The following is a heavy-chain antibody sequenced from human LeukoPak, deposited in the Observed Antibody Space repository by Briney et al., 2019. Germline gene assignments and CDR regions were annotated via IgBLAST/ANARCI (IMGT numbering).Heavy chain of an antibody. Sequence: PSQTLSLTCTVSGGSTSSGGYYWSWIRQPPGKGLEWIGYIYYSGSTNYNPSLKSRVTISVDTSKNQFSLKLSSVTAADTAVYYCARATPYSSSWDGFDYWGQGTLVTVSS. D-gene: IGHD6-13*01. CDR1: GGSTSSGGYY. V-gene: IGHV4-61*08. CDR2: IYYSGST. CDR3: ARATPYSSSWDGFDY. J-gene: IGHJ4*02.